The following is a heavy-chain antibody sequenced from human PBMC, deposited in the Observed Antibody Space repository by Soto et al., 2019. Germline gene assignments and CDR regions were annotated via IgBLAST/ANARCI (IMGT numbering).Heavy chain of an antibody. V-gene: IGHV4-59*01. J-gene: IGHJ5*02. D-gene: IGHD1-26*01. CDR3: ARGEWFDP. CDR1: GGSISSYY. CDR2: IYYSGST. Sequence: SETLSLTCTVSGGSISSYYLSWIRQPPGKGLEWIGYIYYSGSTNYNPSLKSRVTISVDTSKNQFSLKLSSVTAADTAVYYCARGEWFDPWGQGTLVTVYS.